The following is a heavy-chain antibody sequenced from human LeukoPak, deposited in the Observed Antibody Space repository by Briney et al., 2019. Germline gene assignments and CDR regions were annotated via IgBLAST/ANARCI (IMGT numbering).Heavy chain of an antibody. D-gene: IGHD1-26*01. V-gene: IGHV3-23*01. CDR2: ISGSGGST. CDR3: AKDSPYSGSYSRIFDY. Sequence: GGSLRLSCAASGFTFSSYAMSWVRQAPGKGLEWVSAISGSGGSTYYADSVKGRFTISRDNSKNTLYLQMNGLRAEDTAVYYCAKDSPYSGSYSRIFDYWGQGTLVTVSS. CDR1: GFTFSSYA. J-gene: IGHJ4*02.